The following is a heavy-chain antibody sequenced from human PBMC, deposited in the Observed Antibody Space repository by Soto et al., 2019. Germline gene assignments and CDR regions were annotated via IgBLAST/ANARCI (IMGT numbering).Heavy chain of an antibody. CDR1: GFTVSNNY. D-gene: IGHD3-10*01. V-gene: IGHV3-53*01. CDR2: IYSGGYT. J-gene: IGHJ4*02. Sequence: EVQLVESGGGLIQPGGSLRLSCAVSGFTVSNNYMSWVRQAPGKGLEGVSVIYSGGYTAYGDSVKGRFTISRDNSKNTLYPKRKRLGAHDPGGYSGARRRGGGGYWGQGTLVTVSS. CDR3: ARRRGGGGY.